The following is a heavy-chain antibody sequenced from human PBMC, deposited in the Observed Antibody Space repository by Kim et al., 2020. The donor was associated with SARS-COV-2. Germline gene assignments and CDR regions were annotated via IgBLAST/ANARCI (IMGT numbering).Heavy chain of an antibody. D-gene: IGHD4-4*01. V-gene: IGHV1-69*13. CDR3: ARGGDEFNYQNGVDV. CDR2: IIPLIGTA. CDR1: GGGFRTYV. J-gene: IGHJ6*02. Sequence: SVKVSCKVSGGGFRTYVISWVRQAPGQGLEWMGGIIPLIGTASYVQKFQGSVTITADESTSTAYMELSSLRFEDTALYYCARGGDEFNYQNGVDVWGQGTTVTVSS.